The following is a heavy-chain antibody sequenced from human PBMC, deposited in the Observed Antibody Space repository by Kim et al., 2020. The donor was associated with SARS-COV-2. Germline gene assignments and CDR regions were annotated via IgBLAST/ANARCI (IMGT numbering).Heavy chain of an antibody. CDR2: IGTAGDP. D-gene: IGHD3-3*01. V-gene: IGHV3-13*05. Sequence: GGSLRLSCAASGFTFSSYDMHWVRQATGKGLEWVSAIGTAGDPYYPGSVKGRFTISRENAKNSLYLQMNSLRAGDTAVYYCARGSPRPYDFWSGYSHPNYFDYWGQGTLVTVSS. CDR3: ARGSPRPYDFWSGYSHPNYFDY. J-gene: IGHJ4*02. CDR1: GFTFSSYD.